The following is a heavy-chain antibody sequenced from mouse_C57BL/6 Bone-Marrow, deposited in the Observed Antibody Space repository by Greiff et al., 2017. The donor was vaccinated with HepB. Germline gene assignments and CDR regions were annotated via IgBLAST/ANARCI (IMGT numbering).Heavy chain of an antibody. CDR2: IYPGSGNT. CDR3: ASPDYYGSRYYFDY. CDR1: GYSFTSYY. D-gene: IGHD1-1*01. Sequence: VQLQQPGAELVRPGTSVKLSCKASGYSFTSYYIHWVKQRPGQGLEWIGWIYPGSGNTKYNEKFKGKATLTADTSSSTAYMQLSSLTSEDSAVYYCASPDYYGSRYYFDYWGQGTTLTVSS. V-gene: IGHV1-66*01. J-gene: IGHJ2*01.